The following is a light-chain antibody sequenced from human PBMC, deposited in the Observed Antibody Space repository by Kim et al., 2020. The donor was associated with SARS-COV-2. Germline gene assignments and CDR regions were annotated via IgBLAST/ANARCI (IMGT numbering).Light chain of an antibody. CDR3: QQYQSSPGT. Sequence: SPGERATLSCRASQSVNSHYLAWYQQKPGQAPRLLIYGPSSRATGSPDRFSGSGSGTDFTRTISRLEPEDSAVYYCQQYQSSPGTFGQGTKVDIK. CDR1: QSVNSHY. V-gene: IGKV3-20*01. CDR2: GPS. J-gene: IGKJ2*01.